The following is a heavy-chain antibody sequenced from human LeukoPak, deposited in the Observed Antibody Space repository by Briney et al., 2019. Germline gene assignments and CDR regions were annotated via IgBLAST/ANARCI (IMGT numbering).Heavy chain of an antibody. V-gene: IGHV1-69*13. CDR1: GGTFSSYA. J-gene: IGHJ4*02. CDR3: ARDLGYCSGGSCYQETDY. CDR2: IIPIFGTA. Sequence: GASVKVSCKASGGTFSSYAISWVRQAPGQGLEWMGGIIPIFGTANYAQKFQGRVTITADESTSTAYMELSSLRSEDTAVYYCARDLGYCSGGSCYQETDYWGQGTLVTVSS. D-gene: IGHD2-15*01.